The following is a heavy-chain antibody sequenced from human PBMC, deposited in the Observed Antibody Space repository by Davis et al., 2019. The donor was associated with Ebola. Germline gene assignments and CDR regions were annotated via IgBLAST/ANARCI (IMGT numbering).Heavy chain of an antibody. CDR3: AKDLWDY. Sequence: GGSLRLSCAASGFIFSSYTMNWVRQAPGKGLEWVSSISVSSGYIYYEDSVKGRFTISRDNSKNTLYLQMNSLRAEDTAVYYCAKDLWDYWGQGTLVTVSS. D-gene: IGHD2-21*01. V-gene: IGHV3-21*01. CDR1: GFIFSSYT. J-gene: IGHJ4*02. CDR2: ISVSSGYI.